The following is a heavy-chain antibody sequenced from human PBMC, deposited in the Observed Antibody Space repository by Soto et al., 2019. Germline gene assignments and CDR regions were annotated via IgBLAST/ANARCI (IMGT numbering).Heavy chain of an antibody. CDR2: IYHSGST. D-gene: IGHD6-19*01. CDR1: GGSISSGGYS. V-gene: IGHV4-30-2*01. CDR3: ARAGGLGAVAVDY. Sequence: SETLSHTCAVSGGSISSGGYSLSWIRQPPGKGLEWIGYIYHSGSTYYNPSLKSRVTISVDRSKNQFSLKLSSVTAADTAVYYCARAGGLGAVAVDYWGQGTLVTVSS. J-gene: IGHJ4*02.